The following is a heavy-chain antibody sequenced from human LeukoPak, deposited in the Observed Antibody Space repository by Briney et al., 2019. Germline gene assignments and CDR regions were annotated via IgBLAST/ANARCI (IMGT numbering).Heavy chain of an antibody. D-gene: IGHD2-2*01. V-gene: IGHV3-30-3*01. CDR1: GFTFSSYA. CDR3: ARYCSSTSCYGAFDI. J-gene: IGHJ3*02. CDR2: ISYDGRNK. Sequence: GGSLRLSCAASGFTFSSYAMHWVRQDPGKGLEWVAVISYDGRNKYYADSVKGRFTISRDNSKNTLYLQMNSLRAEDTAVYYCARYCSSTSCYGAFDIWGQGTMVTVSS.